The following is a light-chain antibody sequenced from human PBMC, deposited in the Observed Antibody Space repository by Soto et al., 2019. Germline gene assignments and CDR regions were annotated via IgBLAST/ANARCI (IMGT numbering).Light chain of an antibody. CDR2: EVS. CDR3: CSHGGSSSLWV. V-gene: IGLV2-23*02. J-gene: IGLJ3*02. Sequence: QSVLTQPASVSGSPGQSITISCTGTSNDVGYYNLVSWYQHHPGKVPKVLIYEVSQRPSGVSNRFSGSKSGNTASLTISGLQAEDEADYYCCSHGGSSSLWVFGAGTQLTVL. CDR1: SNDVGYYNL.